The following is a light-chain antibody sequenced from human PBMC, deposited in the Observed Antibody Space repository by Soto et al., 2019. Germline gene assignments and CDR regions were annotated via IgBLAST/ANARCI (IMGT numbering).Light chain of an antibody. V-gene: IGKV3-11*01. J-gene: IGKJ4*01. CDR1: QSVSSY. CDR2: DAS. Sequence: EIVLTQSPATLSLSPGERATLSCRASQSVSSYLAWYQQKPGQAPRLLIYDASNMATGIPARFSGSVSETDFTLPIRSLEPDDHAVYHCLQRSKWPHLTFGGGTKVQIK. CDR3: LQRSKWPHLT.